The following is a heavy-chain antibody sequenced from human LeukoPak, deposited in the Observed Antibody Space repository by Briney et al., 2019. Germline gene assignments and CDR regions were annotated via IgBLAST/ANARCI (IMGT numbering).Heavy chain of an antibody. V-gene: IGHV4-31*03. CDR3: ASFMITLGGVIGPPGKT. CDR2: IYYSGST. CDR1: GGSISSGGYY. D-gene: IGHD3-16*02. Sequence: SETLSLTCTVSGGSISSGGYYWSWIRQHPGKGLEWIGYIYYSGSTYYNPSLKSRVTISVDTSKNQFSLKLSSVTAADTAVYYCASFMITLGGVIGPPGKTWGQGTLVTASS. J-gene: IGHJ4*02.